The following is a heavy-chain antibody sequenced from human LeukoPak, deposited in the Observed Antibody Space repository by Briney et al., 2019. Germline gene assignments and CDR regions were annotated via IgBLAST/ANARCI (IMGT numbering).Heavy chain of an antibody. CDR1: GGSFSGHY. J-gene: IGHJ4*02. D-gene: IGHD5-18*01. CDR2: IYTSGST. CDR3: ARYSYGTNFDY. V-gene: IGHV4-59*10. Sequence: PSETLSLSCAVYGGSFSGHYWSWIRQPPGKGLEWIGRIYTSGSTNYNPSLKSRVTMSVDTSKNQFSLKLSSVTAADTAVYYCARYSYGTNFDYWGQGTLVTVSS.